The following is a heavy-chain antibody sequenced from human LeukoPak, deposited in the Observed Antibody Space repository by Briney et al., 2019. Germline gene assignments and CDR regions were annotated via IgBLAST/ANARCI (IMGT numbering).Heavy chain of an antibody. D-gene: IGHD3-22*01. CDR1: GGSIRSGDYY. CDR3: ARSGSSEYYYDSSGFLRFDY. CDR2: IYYSGST. Sequence: SETLSLTCTVSGGSIRSGDYYWSWIRQHPGKGLEWIGYIYYSGSTYYNPSLKSRVTISVDTSKNQFSLKLSSVTAADTAVYYCARSGSSEYYYDSSGFLRFDYWGQGTLVTVSS. V-gene: IGHV4-31*03. J-gene: IGHJ4*02.